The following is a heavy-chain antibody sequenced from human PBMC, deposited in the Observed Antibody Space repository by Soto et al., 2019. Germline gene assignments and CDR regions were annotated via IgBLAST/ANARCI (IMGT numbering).Heavy chain of an antibody. CDR2: INTGNANT. CDR3: ARDLGRWLKLGSFAY. V-gene: IGHV1-3*04. J-gene: IGHJ4*02. D-gene: IGHD5-12*01. CDR1: GYTFTSYA. Sequence: VASVKVSCKASGYTFTSYAIHWVRQAPGQRLEWMGWINTGNANTRYSQQFQGRVTIARDSSASTVYMELSSLRSEDTALYYCARDLGRWLKLGSFAYWGQGTLVTGSS.